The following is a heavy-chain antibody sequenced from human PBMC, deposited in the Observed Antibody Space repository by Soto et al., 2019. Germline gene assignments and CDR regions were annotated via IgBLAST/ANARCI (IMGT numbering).Heavy chain of an antibody. D-gene: IGHD2-2*01. CDR1: GGSISSGDYY. CDR3: AGAPRSTSTKAITWFDT. J-gene: IGHJ5*02. V-gene: IGHV4-30-4*01. CDR2: IYYSGST. Sequence: PSETLSLTCTVSGGSISSGDYYWSWIRQPPGKGLEWIGYIYYSGSTYYNPSLKSRVTISVDTSKNQFPMKLSYVTAEETAVYYCAGAPRSTSTKAITWFDTWGQGNMVTVSA.